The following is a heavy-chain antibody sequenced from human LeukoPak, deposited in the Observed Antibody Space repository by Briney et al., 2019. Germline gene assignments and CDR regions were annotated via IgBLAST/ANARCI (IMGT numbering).Heavy chain of an antibody. J-gene: IGHJ6*02. D-gene: IGHD6-19*01. V-gene: IGHV3-74*01. CDR3: AQDREQWPIYGMDV. CDR1: GFTFSTYW. Sequence: GGSLRLSCAASGFTFSTYWMHWVRQVPGKGLVWVSRINSDGSSTFYVDSVKGRFTISRDNAKNTLSLLMNSLRPEDTAVYYCAQDREQWPIYGMDVWGQGTSVTVSS. CDR2: INSDGSST.